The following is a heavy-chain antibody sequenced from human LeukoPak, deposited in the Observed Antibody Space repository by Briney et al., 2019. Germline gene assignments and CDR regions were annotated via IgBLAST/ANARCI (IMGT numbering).Heavy chain of an antibody. D-gene: IGHD3-22*01. Sequence: GGSLRLSCAASGFTFSSYSMNWVRQAPGKGLEWVSSISSSSGYIYYADSVKGRFTISRDNAKNSLYLQMNSLRAEDMAVYYCARVSREYYYDSSGYAIDYWGQGTLVTVSS. J-gene: IGHJ4*02. CDR2: ISSSSGYI. V-gene: IGHV3-21*01. CDR3: ARVSREYYYDSSGYAIDY. CDR1: GFTFSSYS.